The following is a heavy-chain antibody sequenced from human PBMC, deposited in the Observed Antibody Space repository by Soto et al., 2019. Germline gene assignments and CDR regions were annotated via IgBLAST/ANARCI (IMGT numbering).Heavy chain of an antibody. CDR1: GYSISSSNW. D-gene: IGHD1-26*01. Sequence: QVQLQESGPGLVKPSDTLSLTCAVYGYSISSSNWWGWIRQPPGKGLEWIGYIYYSGTTYYKPSLKSRVTMSVDTSKNQFSLKLASVTAVDTAVYYCARRESQGPIDYWGQGTLVTVSS. J-gene: IGHJ4*02. V-gene: IGHV4-28*01. CDR3: ARRESQGPIDY. CDR2: IYYSGTT.